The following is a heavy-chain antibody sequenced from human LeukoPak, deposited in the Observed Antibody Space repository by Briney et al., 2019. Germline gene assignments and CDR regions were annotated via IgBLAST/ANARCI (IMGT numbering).Heavy chain of an antibody. J-gene: IGHJ3*02. Sequence: GGSLRLSCAASGFAFSTYGMDWVRRAPGKGLEWVAVIWSDGTNERYADSVKGRFTISRDNSKNTLFLQMNSLRAEDTAVYYCTGDKGSGSYLGAFDIWGQGTMVTVSS. V-gene: IGHV3-33*01. CDR2: IWSDGTNE. CDR3: TGDKGSGSYLGAFDI. CDR1: GFAFSTYG. D-gene: IGHD3-10*01.